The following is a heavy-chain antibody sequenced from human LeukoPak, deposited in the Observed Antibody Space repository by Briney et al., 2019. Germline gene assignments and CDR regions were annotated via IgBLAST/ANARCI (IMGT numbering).Heavy chain of an antibody. D-gene: IGHD3-10*01. J-gene: IGHJ4*02. V-gene: IGHV1-18*01. Sequence: ASVKDSCKPSGYTFTKYDITWVRQAPGQGPEWMGWISGYNGNTNYAQKLQGRVTMTTDTSTSTAYMELRSLRSDDTAVYYCARDLHGYGSGSSYYFDYWGQGTLVTVSS. CDR3: ARDLHGYGSGSSYYFDY. CDR1: GYTFTKYD. CDR2: ISGYNGNT.